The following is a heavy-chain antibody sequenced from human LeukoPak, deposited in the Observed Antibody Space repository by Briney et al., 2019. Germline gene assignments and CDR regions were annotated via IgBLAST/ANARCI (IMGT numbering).Heavy chain of an antibody. D-gene: IGHD5-12*01. CDR2: ISGSGIST. V-gene: IGHV3-23*01. CDR1: GFTFSSYA. CDR3: ARSAAAGRIVATFAY. J-gene: IGHJ4*02. Sequence: GGSLRLSCAASGFTFSSYAMSWVRQAPGKGLEWVSDISGSGISTYYADSVKGRFTISQDNSKNTLYLHMNSLRAEDTAVYYCARSAAAGRIVATFAYWGQGTLVTVSS.